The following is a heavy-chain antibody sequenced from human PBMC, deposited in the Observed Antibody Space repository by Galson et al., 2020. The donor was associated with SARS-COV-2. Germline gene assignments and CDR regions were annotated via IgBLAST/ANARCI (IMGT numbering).Heavy chain of an antibody. V-gene: IGHV2-5*02. D-gene: IGHD3-10*01. J-gene: IGHJ3*01. CDR1: GFSLSDTGVG. CDR2: IYWDDDK. Sequence: KMSGPTLVKPTQTLTLTCNFSGFSLSDTGVGVGWIRQPPGQALEWLALIYWDDDKRYRPSLKSRLTVTKDTSKSQVVLTMANMDPVDTGTYYCAHKPPGGPVADAFDVWGRGTLVTVSS. CDR3: AHKPPGGPVADAFDV.